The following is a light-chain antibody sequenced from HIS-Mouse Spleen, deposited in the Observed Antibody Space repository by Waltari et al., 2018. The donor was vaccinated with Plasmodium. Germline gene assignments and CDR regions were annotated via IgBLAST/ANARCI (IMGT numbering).Light chain of an antibody. J-gene: IGLJ2*01. CDR3: CSYAGSRMV. Sequence: QSALTQPASVSGSPVQSITISCTGTSRDVGSYNLVSWYQQHPGKAPKLMIYEGSKRPSGVSNRFSGSKSGNTASLTISGLQAEDEADYYCCSYAGSRMVFGGGTKLTVL. CDR2: EGS. V-gene: IGLV2-23*01. CDR1: SRDVGSYNL.